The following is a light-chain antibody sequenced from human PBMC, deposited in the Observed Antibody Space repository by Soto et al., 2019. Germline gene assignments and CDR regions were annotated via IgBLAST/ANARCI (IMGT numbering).Light chain of an antibody. CDR3: QQSYSTPHA. J-gene: IGKJ5*01. Sequence: DIQMTQSPSSLSASVGDRVTITCRASQSISSYLNWYQQKPGKAPKLLIYAASSLQSGVPSRFSGSESGTDFTLAISSLQPEDFATYYCQQSYSTPHAVGQGTRLEIK. V-gene: IGKV1-39*01. CDR2: AAS. CDR1: QSISSY.